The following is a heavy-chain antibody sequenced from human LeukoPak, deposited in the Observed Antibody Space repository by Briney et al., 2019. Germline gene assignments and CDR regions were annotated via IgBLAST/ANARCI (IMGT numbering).Heavy chain of an antibody. J-gene: IGHJ4*02. CDR1: GFNFSRYS. V-gene: IGHV3-48*02. CDR3: ARESLAYCGGDCPTDY. Sequence: PGGSLRLSCAASGFNFSRYSMNWARQAPGKGLEWLSYISSTSNTIYYADSVKGRFIISRDNAKNSLYLQMNSLRDEDTAVYYCARESLAYCGGDCPTDYWGQGTLVTVSS. D-gene: IGHD2-21*02. CDR2: ISSTSNTI.